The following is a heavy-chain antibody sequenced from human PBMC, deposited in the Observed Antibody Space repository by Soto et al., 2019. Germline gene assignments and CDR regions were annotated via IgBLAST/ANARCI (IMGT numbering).Heavy chain of an antibody. CDR3: YYDSSGYSPSGAFDI. CDR2: ISAYNGNT. J-gene: IGHJ3*02. V-gene: IGHV1-18*01. Sequence: ASVKVSCKASGYTFTSYGISWVRQAPGQGLEWMGWISAYNGNTNYAQKLQGRVTMTTDTSTSTAYMELRSLRSDDTAVYYCYYDSSGYSPSGAFDIWGQGTMVTVSS. D-gene: IGHD3-22*01. CDR1: GYTFTSYG.